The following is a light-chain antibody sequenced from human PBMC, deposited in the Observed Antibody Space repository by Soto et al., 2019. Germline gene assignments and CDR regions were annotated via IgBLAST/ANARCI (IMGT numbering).Light chain of an antibody. V-gene: IGKV3-20*01. CDR1: QSVSNNY. CDR3: QQHGTSPPSWT. CDR2: GAS. Sequence: ETVLTQSPGTLSLSPGERATLFCRASQSVSNNYLAWYQQKPGQAPRLLIYGASSRATGIPDRFSGSGSETYFSRTSSRLEPEDSAVYYCQQHGTSPPSWTFGQGTKVEIK. J-gene: IGKJ1*01.